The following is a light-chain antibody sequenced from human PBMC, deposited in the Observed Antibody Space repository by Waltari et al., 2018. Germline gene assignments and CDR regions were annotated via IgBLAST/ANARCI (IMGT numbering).Light chain of an antibody. CDR1: QNVHNNY. CDR2: GAS. V-gene: IGKV3-20*01. J-gene: IGKJ4*01. Sequence: TQSPGTLSLSPGDGASLSCRVSQNVHNNYLAWYQQRPGQAPRLLIYGASSRATGIPDRFSGSGSGTDFTLSISRLEPEDFAVYYCQQYGASPTFGGGTKVEMK. CDR3: QQYGASPT.